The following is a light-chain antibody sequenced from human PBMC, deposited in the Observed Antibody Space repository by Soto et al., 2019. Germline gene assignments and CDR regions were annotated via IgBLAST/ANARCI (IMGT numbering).Light chain of an antibody. J-gene: IGKJ2*01. CDR3: QQYVSSPYT. V-gene: IGKV3-20*01. CDR2: GGT. CDR1: QTVSSGH. Sequence: EVVLTQSPATLSLSPGESATLSCRASQTVSSGHLAWYQQKPGQAPRLLISGGTSRATGIPDRFSGSGSGTDFTLTVSRLEPEDFAVYYCQQYVSSPYTFGQGTKLEIK.